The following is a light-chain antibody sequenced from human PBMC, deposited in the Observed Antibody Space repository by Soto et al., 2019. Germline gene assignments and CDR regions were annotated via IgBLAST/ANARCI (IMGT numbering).Light chain of an antibody. J-gene: IGKJ2*01. CDR2: GAS. V-gene: IGKV3-20*01. Sequence: EIVLTQSPGTLSLSPGERATLSCRASQSVSSTYLAWYQQKPGQAPRLLMYGASRRATGIPDRFSGSGSGTDFTLTISRLEPEDFAVSYCQQYGSSPLYTFGQGTKLEIK. CDR3: QQYGSSPLYT. CDR1: QSVSSTY.